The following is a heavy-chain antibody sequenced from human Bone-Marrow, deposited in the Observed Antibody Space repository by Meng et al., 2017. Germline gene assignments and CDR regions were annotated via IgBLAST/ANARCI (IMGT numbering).Heavy chain of an antibody. CDR2: IFPIFDTP. Sequence: SVKVSCKASGSIFSNYTLSWVRQAPGQGLEWIGGIFPIFDTPNYAQEFQGRVTITADESTTPAYMELSSLRYEDTAVYYCTSRGWYGDFGDYWGQGTLVTVSS. CDR3: TSRGWYGDFGDY. D-gene: IGHD4-17*01. J-gene: IGHJ4*02. V-gene: IGHV1-69*13. CDR1: GSIFSNYT.